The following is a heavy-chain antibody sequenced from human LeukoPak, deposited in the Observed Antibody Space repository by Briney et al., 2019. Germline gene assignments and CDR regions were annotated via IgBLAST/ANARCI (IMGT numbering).Heavy chain of an antibody. CDR1: GGSITSYY. CDR3: ARELAVAGTITHRFDP. J-gene: IGHJ5*02. Sequence: SETLSLTCTVSGGSITSYYWSWVRQPAGKGLEWIRRIHTSGGTNYNPSLSSRVPLSVDTSKNQLSLKLTSVTAADTALYYCARELAVAGTITHRFDPWGQGTLVTVSS. CDR2: IHTSGGT. V-gene: IGHV4-4*07. D-gene: IGHD6-19*01.